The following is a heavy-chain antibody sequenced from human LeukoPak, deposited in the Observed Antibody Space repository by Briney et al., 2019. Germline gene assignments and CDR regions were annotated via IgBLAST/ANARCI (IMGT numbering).Heavy chain of an antibody. CDR2: ISGSDGYT. J-gene: IGHJ4*02. CDR1: GFTFSSYA. CDR3: AREGPAYYDYVWGSYRYKRGYYFDY. V-gene: IGHV3-23*01. Sequence: GGSLRLSCGASGFTFSSYAMSWVRQAPGKGLEWVSGISGSDGYTYYADSVKGRFTISRDNAKNSLYLQMNSLRAEDTAVYYCAREGPAYYDYVWGSYRYKRGYYFDYWGQGTLVTVSS. D-gene: IGHD3-16*02.